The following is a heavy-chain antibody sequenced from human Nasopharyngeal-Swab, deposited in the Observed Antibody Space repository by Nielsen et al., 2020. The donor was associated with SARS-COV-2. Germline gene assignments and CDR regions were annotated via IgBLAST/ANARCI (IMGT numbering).Heavy chain of an antibody. CDR1: GFSLSPSGMC. J-gene: IGHJ6*02. Sequence: SGPTLVQPPQTLTLTCTFSGFSLSPSGMCVSWIRQPPGKALEWLALIDWDDDKYYSTSLKTRLTISKDTSKNQVVLTMTNMDPVDTATYYCARMPVQLERPGDYYYYGMDVWGQGTTVTVSS. V-gene: IGHV2-70*01. CDR2: IDWDDDK. D-gene: IGHD1-1*01. CDR3: ARMPVQLERPGDYYYYGMDV.